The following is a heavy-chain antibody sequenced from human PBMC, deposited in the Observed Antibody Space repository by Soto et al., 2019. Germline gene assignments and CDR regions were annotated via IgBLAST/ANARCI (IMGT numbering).Heavy chain of an antibody. V-gene: IGHV1-2*02. CDR1: GYTFTGYY. CDR2: INPSKGVT. Sequence: ASVKVSCKASGYTFTGYYMHWVQQSPSQGREGMGCINPSKGVTNYAQKFQGRVTMTSDTAISTAKMELNRLRYDDRAVCYCSSEGFIVVVPAAILVPSYNWFDPWGQGTLVTVSS. J-gene: IGHJ5*02. CDR3: SSEGFIVVVPAAILVPSYNWFDP. D-gene: IGHD2-2*01.